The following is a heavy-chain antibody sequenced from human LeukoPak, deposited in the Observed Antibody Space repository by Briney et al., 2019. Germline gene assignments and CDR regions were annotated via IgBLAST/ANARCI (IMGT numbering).Heavy chain of an antibody. CDR3: AGPPYSGGWYLMF. J-gene: IGHJ4*02. CDR1: GFTFSNYW. V-gene: IGHV3-7*01. Sequence: PGGSLRLSCAASGFTFSNYWMSWVRQPPGKGLEWVANVRQDGSETYYVDSVKGRFTISRDNTKNSLYLQMNGLRAEDTAVYYCAGPPYSGGWYLMFWGQGTLVTVSS. D-gene: IGHD6-19*01. CDR2: VRQDGSET.